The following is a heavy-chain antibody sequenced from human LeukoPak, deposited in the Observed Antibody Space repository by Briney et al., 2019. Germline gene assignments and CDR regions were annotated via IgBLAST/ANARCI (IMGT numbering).Heavy chain of an antibody. CDR1: YGSVSGYY. D-gene: IGHD6-13*01. CDR2: IYYSGTT. Sequence: SETLSLTCSVSYGSVSGYYWTWIRQPPGKGLEWIGYIYYSGTTNYNPSLKSRVTISVDTSKNQFSLKLSSVTAADTAVYYCARGPPHPYSSSWYRPIYYYYYMDVWGKGTTVTVSS. J-gene: IGHJ6*03. CDR3: ARGPPHPYSSSWYRPIYYYYYMDV. V-gene: IGHV4-59*02.